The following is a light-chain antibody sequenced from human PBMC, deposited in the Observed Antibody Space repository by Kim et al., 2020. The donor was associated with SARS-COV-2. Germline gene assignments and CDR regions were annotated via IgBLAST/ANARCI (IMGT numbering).Light chain of an antibody. CDR2: RNY. CDR3: AAWDDSLSGWV. J-gene: IGLJ3*02. V-gene: IGLV1-47*01. CDR1: SSNIGPYY. Sequence: GRMSTGTFSGNSSNIGPYYVYWSQHVPATAPKLLFFRNYQRPSGVPYRFSGSKSGTSASLAIIGLRSEDEADYHCAAWDDSLSGWVFGGGTKVTVL.